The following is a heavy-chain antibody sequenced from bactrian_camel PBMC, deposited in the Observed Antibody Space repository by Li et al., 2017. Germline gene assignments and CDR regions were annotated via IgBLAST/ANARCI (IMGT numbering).Heavy chain of an antibody. D-gene: IGHD5*01. CDR3: AAVRGYYGFGFDVFDRFGY. CDR1: GFTFSSYV. J-gene: IGHJ6*01. V-gene: IGHV3S40*01. Sequence: VQLVESGGGLVQPGGSLRLPCAASGFTFSSYVMSWVRQTPGKGLEWVSSINSGGGTTYYTASVRGRFTISRDDAKNTVYLQMNSLKPEDTAMYYCAAVRGYYGFGFDVFDRFGYWGQGTQVTVS. CDR2: INSGGGTT.